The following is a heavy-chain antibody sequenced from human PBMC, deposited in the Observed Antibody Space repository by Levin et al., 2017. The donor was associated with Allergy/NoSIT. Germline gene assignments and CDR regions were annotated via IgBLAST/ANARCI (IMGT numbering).Heavy chain of an antibody. CDR3: AKADAMVRGVTLDY. D-gene: IGHD3-10*01. V-gene: IGHV3-30*18. Sequence: GGFLRLSCAASGFTFSSYGMHWVRQAPGKGLEWVAVISYDGSNKYYADSVKGRFTISRDNSKNTLYLQMNSLRAEDTAVYYCAKADAMVRGVTLDYWGQGTLVTVSS. CDR1: GFTFSSYG. CDR2: ISYDGSNK. J-gene: IGHJ4*02.